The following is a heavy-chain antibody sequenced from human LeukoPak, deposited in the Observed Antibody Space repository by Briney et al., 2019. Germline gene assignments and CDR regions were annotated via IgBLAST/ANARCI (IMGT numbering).Heavy chain of an antibody. CDR3: ARMSEQWLVPDY. CDR2: IYYSGST. D-gene: IGHD6-19*01. V-gene: IGHV4-59*08. CDR1: GGSISSYY. Sequence: SETLSLTCTVSGGSISSYYWSWIRQPPGKGLEWIGYIYYSGSTNYNPSLKSRVTISVDTSKNQFSLKLSSVTAADTAVYYCARMSEQWLVPDYWGQGTLVTVSS. J-gene: IGHJ4*02.